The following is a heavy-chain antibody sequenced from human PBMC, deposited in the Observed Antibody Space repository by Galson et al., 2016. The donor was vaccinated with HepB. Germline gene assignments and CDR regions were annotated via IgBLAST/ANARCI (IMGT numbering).Heavy chain of an antibody. J-gene: IGHJ3*01. CDR2: ISTGGSTI. Sequence: SLRLSCAASGFSFNSFPMNWVRQAPGKGLEWVAHISTGGSTIYYADSVKGRFTISRDNVKDSLYLQMNSLRDEDTAVYYCAAPTLIPPVWGQGTMVTVSS. CDR1: GFSFNSFP. V-gene: IGHV3-48*02. CDR3: AAPTLIPPV. D-gene: IGHD4-17*01.